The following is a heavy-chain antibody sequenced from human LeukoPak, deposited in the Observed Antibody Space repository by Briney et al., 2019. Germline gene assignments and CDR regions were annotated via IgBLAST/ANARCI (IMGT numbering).Heavy chain of an antibody. V-gene: IGHV4-34*01. CDR3: AREGTAMGNWFDP. CDR2: INHSGST. J-gene: IGHJ5*02. D-gene: IGHD5-18*01. Sequence: SETLSLTCAVYGGSFSGYYWSWIRQPPGKGLEWIGEINHSGSTNYNPSLKSRVTISVDTSKNQFSLKLSSVTAADTAVYYCAREGTAMGNWFDPWGQGTLVTVSS. CDR1: GGSFSGYY.